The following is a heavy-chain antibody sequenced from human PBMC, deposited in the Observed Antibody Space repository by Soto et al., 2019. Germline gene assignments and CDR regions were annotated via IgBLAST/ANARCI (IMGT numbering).Heavy chain of an antibody. J-gene: IGHJ4*02. D-gene: IGHD4-17*01. CDR3: VSSDYGDY. CDR2: ISYDGRNK. V-gene: IGHV3-30*04. Sequence: ESGGGVVQPGRSLRLSCAASGFTFSSYAMHWVRQAPGKGLEWVAVISYDGRNKYYADSVKGRFSITRDNSKNTLDLQMNSLRAEDTAVYYCVSSDYGDYWGQGTLVTVSS. CDR1: GFTFSSYA.